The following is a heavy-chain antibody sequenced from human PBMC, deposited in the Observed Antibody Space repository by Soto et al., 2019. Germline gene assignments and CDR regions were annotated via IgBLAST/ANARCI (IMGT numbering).Heavy chain of an antibody. D-gene: IGHD2-21*02. CDR2: TSSLSGNT. CDR1: HATFTGYT. CDR3: TRGRVTSGRWLGP. V-gene: IGHV1-18*04. Sequence: QVHLVQSETEVKEPGASVTVSCKTSHATFTGYTINWMRQAPGQGLEWLGCTSSLSGNTYYARDFQGRLTMTTNTSATRADMELRSLRSDDAAVYFGTRGRVTSGRWLGPWGQGTLVTVSS. J-gene: IGHJ5*02.